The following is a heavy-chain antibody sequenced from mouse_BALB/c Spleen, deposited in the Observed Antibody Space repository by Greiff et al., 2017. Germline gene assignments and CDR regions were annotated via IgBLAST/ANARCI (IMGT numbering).Heavy chain of an antibody. CDR3: ARHRYGNYWYYAMDY. D-gene: IGHD2-10*02. J-gene: IGHJ4*01. V-gene: IGHV5-12-1*01. Sequence: EVKVVESGGGLVKPGGSLKLSCAASGFAFSSYDMSWVRQTPEKRLEWVAYISSGGGSTYYPDTVKGRFTISRDNAKNTLYLQMSSLKSEDTAMYYCARHRYGNYWYYAMDYWGQGTSVTVSS. CDR2: ISSGGGST. CDR1: GFAFSSYD.